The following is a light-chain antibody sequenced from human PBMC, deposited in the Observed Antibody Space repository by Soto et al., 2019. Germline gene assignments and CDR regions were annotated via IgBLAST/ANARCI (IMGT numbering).Light chain of an antibody. V-gene: IGKV1-5*01. Sequence: DIQMTQSPSTLSASVGYRVTITCRASQSISSWLAWYQQKPGKAPKLLIYDASSLESGVPSRFSGSGFGTEFTLTISSLQPDDFATYYCQQYNSYPRTFGQGTKVEIK. CDR1: QSISSW. J-gene: IGKJ1*01. CDR2: DAS. CDR3: QQYNSYPRT.